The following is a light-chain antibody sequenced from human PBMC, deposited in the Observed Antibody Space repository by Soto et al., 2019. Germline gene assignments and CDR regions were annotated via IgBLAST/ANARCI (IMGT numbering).Light chain of an antibody. CDR3: QHYQGGHPIA. V-gene: IGKV3-20*01. CDR2: DVF. J-gene: IGKJ5*01. Sequence: EIVLTQSPDTLSLSPGASPPLSCRASQSVSARLAWYKHKPGQPPRLLISDVFNRASGVAERFSGSGSETDFTLIIRRLEPEDSALYYCQHYQGGHPIAFGQGTRLEIK. CDR1: QSVSAR.